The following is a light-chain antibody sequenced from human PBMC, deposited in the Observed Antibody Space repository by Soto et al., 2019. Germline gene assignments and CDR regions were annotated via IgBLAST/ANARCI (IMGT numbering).Light chain of an antibody. CDR1: SSDVGGYNY. V-gene: IGLV2-14*01. CDR2: EFS. Sequence: QSALTQPASVSVSPGQSITISCTGTSSDVGGYNYVSWYQQHPGKAPKLMIYEFSNRPSGVSNRFSGSKSGNTASLTISGLQAEDEADYYCSSYTSSSTPYVFGTGTKVTVL. CDR3: SSYTSSSTPYV. J-gene: IGLJ1*01.